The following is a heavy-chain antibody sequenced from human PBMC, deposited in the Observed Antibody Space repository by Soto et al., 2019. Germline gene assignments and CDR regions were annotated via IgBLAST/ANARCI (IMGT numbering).Heavy chain of an antibody. J-gene: IGHJ4*02. CDR2: INPNSGGT. CDR1: GYTFTGYY. D-gene: IGHD1-26*01. Sequence: ASVKVSCKASGYTFTGYYMHWVRQAPGQGLEWMGWINPNSGGTNYAQKFQGWVTMTRDTSISTAYMELSRLRSDDTAVYYCARGGEKWAPNPNFDYWGQGTLVTVSS. CDR3: ARGGEKWAPNPNFDY. V-gene: IGHV1-2*04.